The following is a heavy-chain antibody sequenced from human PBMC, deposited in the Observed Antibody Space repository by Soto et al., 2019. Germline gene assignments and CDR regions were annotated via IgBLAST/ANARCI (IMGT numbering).Heavy chain of an antibody. CDR1: GASLGSSSYY. J-gene: IGHJ4*02. CDR2: IYYSGNT. CDR3: ARAVGNPLYYLDY. D-gene: IGHD6-19*01. Sequence: PSETLSLTCTVSGASLGSSSYYWGWIRQPPGKGLEWIGSIYYSGNTNYNPCLKSRVTISGDTSKDQFSLRLSSVTAADTAVYYCARAVGNPLYYLDYWGQGTLVTVSS. V-gene: IGHV4-39*07.